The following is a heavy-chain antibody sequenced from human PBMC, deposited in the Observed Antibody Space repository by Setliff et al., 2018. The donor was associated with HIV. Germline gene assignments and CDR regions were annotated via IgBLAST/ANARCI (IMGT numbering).Heavy chain of an antibody. D-gene: IGHD3-22*01. Sequence: SETLSLTCTVSGGSISSGGYYWSWIRQHPGKGLEWIGYIYYSGSTYYNPSLKSRVTISVDTSRNQFSLKLSSVTAADTAVFYCARGTLYYYDTGGYSYFDYWGQGTLVTVSS. J-gene: IGHJ4*02. CDR1: GGSISSGGYY. V-gene: IGHV4-31*03. CDR3: ARGTLYYYDTGGYSYFDY. CDR2: IYYSGST.